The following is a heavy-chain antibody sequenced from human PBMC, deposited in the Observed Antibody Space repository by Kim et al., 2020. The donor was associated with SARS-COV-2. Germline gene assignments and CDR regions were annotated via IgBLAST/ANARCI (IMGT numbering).Heavy chain of an antibody. CDR1: GFIISDYD. Sequence: GGSLRLSCAASGFIISDYDMHWVRQTTGKGLEWVSSISGGGDTFYPASAMGGFFIFTGDTKNSSLLQKISLISGDTAVDYCSRGCVALFANIHNWFELWG. J-gene: IGHJ5*02. D-gene: IGHD2-21*01. CDR3: SRGCVALFANIHNWFEL. V-gene: IGHV3-13*01. CDR2: ISGGGDT.